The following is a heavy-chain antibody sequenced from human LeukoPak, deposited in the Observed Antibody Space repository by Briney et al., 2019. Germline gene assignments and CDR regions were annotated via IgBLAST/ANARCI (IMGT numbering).Heavy chain of an antibody. Sequence: GGSLRLSCAASGFTFSDYYMSWIRQAPGKGLEWVSYISSSGSTIYYADSVKGRFTISRDNAKNSLYLQMNSLGAEDTAVYYCAGYCSGGSCNAAGYWGQGTLVTVSS. CDR2: ISSSGSTI. D-gene: IGHD2-15*01. J-gene: IGHJ4*02. CDR1: GFTFSDYY. CDR3: AGYCSGGSCNAAGY. V-gene: IGHV3-11*01.